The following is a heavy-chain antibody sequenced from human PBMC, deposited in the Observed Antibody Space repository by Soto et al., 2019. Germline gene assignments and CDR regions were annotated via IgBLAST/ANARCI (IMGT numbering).Heavy chain of an antibody. CDR3: GRSSSMLGAGWSDS. D-gene: IGHD2-8*01. CDR2: VSGYNYNT. V-gene: IGHV1-18*01. CDR1: GYSFRSYG. Sequence: GASVKVSCKASGYSFRSYGINWVRQAPGQGLEWIGWVSGYNYNTKYAQKLQGRITVTTDTSTNTAYMELRSLRSDDTAVYYCGRSSSMLGAGWSDSWGRGTLVTSPQ. J-gene: IGHJ5*01.